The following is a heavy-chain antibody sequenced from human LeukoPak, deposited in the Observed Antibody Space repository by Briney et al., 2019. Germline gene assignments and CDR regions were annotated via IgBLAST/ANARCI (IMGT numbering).Heavy chain of an antibody. CDR3: ARDLGEGYFDY. J-gene: IGHJ4*02. Sequence: EWIGFIYYSGSTNYNPSLKSRVTISVDTSKNQFSLKLSSVTAADTAVYYCARDLGEGYFDYWGQGTLVTVSS. CDR2: IYYSGST. D-gene: IGHD3-10*01. V-gene: IGHV4-61*06.